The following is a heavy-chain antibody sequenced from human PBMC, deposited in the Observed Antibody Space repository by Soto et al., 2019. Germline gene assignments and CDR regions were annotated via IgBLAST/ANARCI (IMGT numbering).Heavy chain of an antibody. Sequence: GASVKVSCKASGYTFTSYFITWVRQAPGQGLEWMGWISAYNGNINYAQMLQGRVTMTTDTSTATAYMEMRSLRSDDTAVYYCARQNYYSGMDVWGQGTTVTVSS. CDR3: ARQNYYSGMDV. CDR1: GYTFTSYF. V-gene: IGHV1-18*01. J-gene: IGHJ6*02. CDR2: ISAYNGNI.